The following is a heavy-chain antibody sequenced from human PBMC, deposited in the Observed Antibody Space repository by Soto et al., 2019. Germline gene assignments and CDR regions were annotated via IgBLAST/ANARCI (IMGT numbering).Heavy chain of an antibody. CDR2: INPNSGGT. Sequence: ASVKVSCRASGYTFTVYYMHWLRQAPGQGHEWMGWINPNSGGTNYAQKFQGWVTMTRDTSISTAYMDLSRLGSDDTAMYYCARGVSYYYCSETYFDYSGQGTLVTVSS. J-gene: IGHJ4*02. CDR3: ARGVSYYYCSETYFDY. D-gene: IGHD3-10*01. V-gene: IGHV1-2*04. CDR1: GYTFTVYY.